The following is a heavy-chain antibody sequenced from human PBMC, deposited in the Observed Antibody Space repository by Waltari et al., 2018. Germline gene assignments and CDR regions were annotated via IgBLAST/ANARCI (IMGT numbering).Heavy chain of an antibody. J-gene: IGHJ4*02. Sequence: EVQLVEFGGGLVQPGRSLRLSCTASGFTFGDFLMGWVRTAPGKGLEWVGFIRSKGYSGTTEYAASVKGRFTISRDDSKSVAYLQMNSLKTEDTAVYYCARDASYSTGSSYDCWGQGTLVTVSS. CDR3: ARDASYSTGSSYDC. CDR2: IRSKGYSGTT. CDR1: GFTFGDFL. D-gene: IGHD6-19*01. V-gene: IGHV3-49*04.